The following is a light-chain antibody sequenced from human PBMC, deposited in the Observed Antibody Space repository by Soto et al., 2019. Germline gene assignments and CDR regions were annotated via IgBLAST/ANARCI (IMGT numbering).Light chain of an antibody. V-gene: IGKV1-5*01. CDR2: DAS. CDR3: QQYKSYSQT. J-gene: IGKJ1*01. CDR1: QNINNW. Sequence: DIPMTQSPSTLSASVGDRVTITCRASQNINNWLAWYQQKLGKTPKLLIYDASSLESEVPSRFSGSGSGTEFTLTIRSLQPDDFATYYCQQYKSYSQTFGQGTKVEVK.